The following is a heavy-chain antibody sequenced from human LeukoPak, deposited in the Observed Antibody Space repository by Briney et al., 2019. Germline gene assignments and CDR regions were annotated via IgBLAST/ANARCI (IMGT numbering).Heavy chain of an antibody. Sequence: SETLSLTCTVSGGSISSSSYYWGWIRQPPGKGLEWIGSIYYSGSTYYNPSLKSRVTISVDTSKNQFSLKLSSVTAADTAVYYCARDGIAVAGTGSWSDAFDIWGQGTMVTVSS. V-gene: IGHV4-39*07. CDR1: GGSISSSSYY. J-gene: IGHJ3*02. CDR2: IYYSGST. CDR3: ARDGIAVAGTGSWSDAFDI. D-gene: IGHD6-19*01.